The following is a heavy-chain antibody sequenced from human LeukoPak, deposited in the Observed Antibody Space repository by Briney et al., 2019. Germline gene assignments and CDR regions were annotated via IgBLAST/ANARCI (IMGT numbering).Heavy chain of an antibody. J-gene: IGHJ5*02. CDR1: GDSVSSNSAA. V-gene: IGHV6-1*01. Sequence: SSQTLSLTCAISGDSVSSNSAAWNWIRQSPSRGLEWLGRTYYRSKWYNDYAVSVKSRITINPDTSKNQFSLQLNSVTHEDTAVYYCARWDKGSSYNWFDPWGQGTLVTVSS. CDR3: ARWDKGSSYNWFDP. D-gene: IGHD6-6*01. CDR2: TYYRSKWYN.